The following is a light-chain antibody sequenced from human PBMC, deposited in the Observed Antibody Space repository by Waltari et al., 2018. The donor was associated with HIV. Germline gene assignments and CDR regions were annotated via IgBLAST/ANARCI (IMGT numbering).Light chain of an antibody. Sequence: QSVLTQPPSVSGAPGQRVTISCPGSSSNIGVGSDVHWYQQLPGTPPNLLIFGNTNRPSGVPDRFSASKSGTSASLAITGLQAEDEADYYCQSYDHSLKVVVFGGGTKVTVL. CDR1: SSNIGVGSD. CDR2: GNT. CDR3: QSYDHSLKVVV. V-gene: IGLV1-40*01. J-gene: IGLJ3*02.